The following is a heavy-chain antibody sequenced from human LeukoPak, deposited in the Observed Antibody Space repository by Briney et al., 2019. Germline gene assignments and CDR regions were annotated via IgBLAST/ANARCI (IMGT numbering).Heavy chain of an antibody. D-gene: IGHD2-21*02. Sequence: GRFLRLSCAASGFTFSSYAMHWVRQAPGKGLEWVAVTSYDGSNKYYADSVKGRFTISRDNSKNTLYLQMNSLRAEDTAVYYCARGIPLAYCGGDCYSGFDYWGQGTLVTVSS. CDR1: GFTFSSYA. V-gene: IGHV3-30*01. J-gene: IGHJ4*02. CDR3: ARGIPLAYCGGDCYSGFDY. CDR2: TSYDGSNK.